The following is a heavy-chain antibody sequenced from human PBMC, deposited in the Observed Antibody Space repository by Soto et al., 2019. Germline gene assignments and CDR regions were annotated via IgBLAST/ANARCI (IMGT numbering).Heavy chain of an antibody. CDR1: GGSISSSSDY. Sequence: PLETLSLTCTVSGGSISSSSDYWSWIRQPPGKGLEWIGCIYSGTTYYNPSLKSRVTISVDTSKNQLSLSLNSVTAADTAIYYCAKAGDPGNMITFAGVEVPNIDHWGQGTLVTVS. CDR2: IYSGTT. V-gene: IGHV4-39*01. CDR3: AKAGDPGNMITFAGVEVPNIDH. D-gene: IGHD3-16*01. J-gene: IGHJ4*02.